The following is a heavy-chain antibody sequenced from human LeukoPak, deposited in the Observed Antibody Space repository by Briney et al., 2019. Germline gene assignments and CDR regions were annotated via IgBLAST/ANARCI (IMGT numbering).Heavy chain of an antibody. CDR1: GFNFSSYA. J-gene: IGHJ3*02. D-gene: IGHD2-2*01. CDR2: VNGRGAAT. CDR3: AKDIRYEDYAYDI. V-gene: IGHV3-23*01. Sequence: PGGSLRLSCAASGFNFSSYAMSWVRQGPGKGLEWVSSVNGRGAATFYADSVRGRFTISRDNSQNILFLKMNSLRVDDTAVYFCAKDIRYEDYAYDIWGQGTM.